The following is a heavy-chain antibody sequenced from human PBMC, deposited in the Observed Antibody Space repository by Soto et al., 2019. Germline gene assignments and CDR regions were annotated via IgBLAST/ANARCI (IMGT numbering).Heavy chain of an antibody. J-gene: IGHJ4*02. Sequence: EVQLVESGGCFVQTGGSLRLSCAASGFTFRNYEMNWVRKAPGKGLEWVSYISSSGITTYYADFAAGRFTISRDNAKESLYLHLNSLRVEDTAVYYCARYGTRADWWGLGTQVTVSS. CDR2: ISSSGITT. CDR3: ARYGTRADW. D-gene: IGHD1-1*01. V-gene: IGHV3-48*03. CDR1: GFTFRNYE.